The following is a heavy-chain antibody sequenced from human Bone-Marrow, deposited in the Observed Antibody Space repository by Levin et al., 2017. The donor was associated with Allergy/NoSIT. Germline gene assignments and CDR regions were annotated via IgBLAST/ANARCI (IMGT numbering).Heavy chain of an antibody. CDR3: ARVTPPVYYGSGSYYRGSWTIIDY. V-gene: IGHV1-2*02. CDR1: GYTFTGYY. J-gene: IGHJ4*02. D-gene: IGHD3-10*01. CDR2: INPNSGGT. Sequence: ASVKVSCKASGYTFTGYYMHWVRQAPGQGLEWMGWINPNSGGTNYAQKFQGRVTMTRDTSISTAYMELSRLRSDDTAVYYCARVTPPVYYGSGSYYRGSWTIIDYWGQGTLVTVSS.